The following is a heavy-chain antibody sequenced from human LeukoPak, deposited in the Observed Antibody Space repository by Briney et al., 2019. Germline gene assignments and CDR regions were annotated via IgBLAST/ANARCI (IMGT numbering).Heavy chain of an antibody. Sequence: GGSLRLSCAASGFTFSIYSMNWVRQAPGKGLEWVSAISGSGGSTYYADSVKGRFTISRDNSKNTLYLQMNSLRAEDTAVYYCAKVVHIVVVNDAFDIWGQGTMVTVSS. J-gene: IGHJ3*02. CDR3: AKVVHIVVVNDAFDI. V-gene: IGHV3-23*01. CDR2: ISGSGGST. CDR1: GFTFSIYS. D-gene: IGHD2-21*01.